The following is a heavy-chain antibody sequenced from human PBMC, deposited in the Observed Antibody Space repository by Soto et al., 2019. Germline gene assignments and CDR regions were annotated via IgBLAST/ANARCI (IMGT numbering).Heavy chain of an antibody. CDR2: IYPGDSDT. Sequence: GESLKISCKGSGYSFTTYWIGWVRQMPGKGLEWMGIIYPGDSDTRYSPSLQGQVTMSADKSITTAYLQWSSLKASDTAMYYCARSEGATIGMVFDQWGQGTLVTVSS. J-gene: IGHJ4*02. CDR1: GYSFTTYW. V-gene: IGHV5-51*01. D-gene: IGHD1-26*01. CDR3: ARSEGATIGMVFDQ.